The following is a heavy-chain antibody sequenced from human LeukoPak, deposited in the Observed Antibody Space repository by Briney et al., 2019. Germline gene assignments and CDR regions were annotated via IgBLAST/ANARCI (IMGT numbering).Heavy chain of an antibody. D-gene: IGHD5-18*01. Sequence: GASVKVSCKASGYTFTSYDINWVRQATGQGLEWMGWMNPNSGNTGYAQKFQGRGTMTRNTSISTAYMELSSLRSEATAVYYCARGLYSYGGEGANWFDPWGQGTLVTVSS. V-gene: IGHV1-8*01. CDR2: MNPNSGNT. CDR3: ARGLYSYGGEGANWFDP. CDR1: GYTFTSYD. J-gene: IGHJ5*02.